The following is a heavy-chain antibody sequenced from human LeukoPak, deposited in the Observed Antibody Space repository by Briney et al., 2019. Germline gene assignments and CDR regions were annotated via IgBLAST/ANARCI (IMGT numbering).Heavy chain of an antibody. CDR1: GFTFSSYS. CDR2: ISSSSSYI. D-gene: IGHD2-2*01. V-gene: IGHV3-21*01. J-gene: IGHJ4*02. Sequence: AGGSLRLSCAASGFTFSSYSMNWVRQAPGKGLEWVSFISSSSSYIYYADSVKGRFTISRDNAKNSLYLQMNSLRAEDTAVYYCAVGTRSYWGQGTLVTVSS. CDR3: AVGTRSY.